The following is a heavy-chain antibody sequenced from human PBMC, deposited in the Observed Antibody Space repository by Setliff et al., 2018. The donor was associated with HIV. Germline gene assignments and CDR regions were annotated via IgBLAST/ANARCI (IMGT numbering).Heavy chain of an antibody. Sequence: RLSCAASGFTFSSYDMHWVRQAPGKGLEWVAFIQNDGSNKYYADSVKGRFTISRDNSKNTLYLQMNSLRAEDTAVYYCAKPYNFWSGYFLNAFDIWGQGTMVTVSS. V-gene: IGHV3-30*02. J-gene: IGHJ3*02. CDR1: GFTFSSYD. D-gene: IGHD3-3*01. CDR2: IQNDGSNK. CDR3: AKPYNFWSGYFLNAFDI.